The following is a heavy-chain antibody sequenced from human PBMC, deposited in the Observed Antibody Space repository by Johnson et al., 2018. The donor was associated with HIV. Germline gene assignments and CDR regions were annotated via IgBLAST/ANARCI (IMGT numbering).Heavy chain of an antibody. CDR1: GFTVSSNY. V-gene: IGHV3-11*04. D-gene: IGHD3-10*01. CDR3: AKAPYGSGIRPGAFDI. J-gene: IGHJ3*02. Sequence: QVQLVESGGGLIQPGGSLRLSCAASGFTVSSNYMSWVRQAPGKGLEWVSYISSSGSTIYYADSVKGRFTISRDNAKNSLYLQMNSLRAEDTAVYYCAKAPYGSGIRPGAFDIWGQGTMVTVSS. CDR2: ISSSGSTI.